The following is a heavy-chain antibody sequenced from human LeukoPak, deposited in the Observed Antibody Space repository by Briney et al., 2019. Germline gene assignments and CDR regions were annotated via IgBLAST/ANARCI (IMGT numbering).Heavy chain of an antibody. CDR1: GFSLSTSGMC. V-gene: IGHV2-70*11. CDR3: ARHNGFSSSLDY. D-gene: IGHD2-8*01. J-gene: IGHJ4*02. CDR2: VDWDDDR. Sequence: SGPSLVKPTQPLTLTCTFSGFSLSTSGMCVTWIRQPPGKALEWAARVDWDDDRYFSTSLKTRLTISKDTSKDQVVLTMTNMDPVDTATYYCARHNGFSSSLDYWGQGTLVTVSA.